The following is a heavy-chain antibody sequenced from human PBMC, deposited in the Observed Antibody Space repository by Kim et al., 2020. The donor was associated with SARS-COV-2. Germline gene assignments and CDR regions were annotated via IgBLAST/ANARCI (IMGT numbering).Heavy chain of an antibody. D-gene: IGHD3-10*01. V-gene: IGHV1-24*01. CDR3: ATDLNGSGSYYDY. J-gene: IGHJ4*02. Sequence: YAQKFQGRVTMTEDTSTDTAYMELSSLRSEDTAVYYCATDLNGSGSYYDYWGQGTLVTVSS.